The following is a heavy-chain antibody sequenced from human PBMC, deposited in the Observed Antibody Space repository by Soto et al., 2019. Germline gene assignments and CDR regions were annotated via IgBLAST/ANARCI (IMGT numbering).Heavy chain of an antibody. D-gene: IGHD1-26*01. CDR3: ARGRGGTYDAFDI. V-gene: IGHV4-59*01. CDR1: SGSIGTYF. Sequence: QVQLRESGPGLVKPSETLSLTCNVSSGSIGTYFWSWIRQPPGKGLEWIGYIYYSGTTNYNPSLKSRVTIFLDTSKNQFSLRLSSVTAADTAVYYCARGRGGTYDAFDIWGQGTLVTVSS. J-gene: IGHJ3*02. CDR2: IYYSGTT.